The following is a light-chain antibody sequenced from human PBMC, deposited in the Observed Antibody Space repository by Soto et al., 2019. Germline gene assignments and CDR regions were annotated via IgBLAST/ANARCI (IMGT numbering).Light chain of an antibody. J-gene: IGKJ4*01. Sequence: IVLTQSPPTLSSFPGHRITLSCRASQSLSSSQLAWYQQKNGQAPRLXIHDASSRATGISDRFSGSGYGTDFNLTISRLETEDFAVYYCQQYGISPLTFGGGTKVDIK. CDR1: QSLSSSQ. CDR2: DAS. V-gene: IGKV3-20*01. CDR3: QQYGISPLT.